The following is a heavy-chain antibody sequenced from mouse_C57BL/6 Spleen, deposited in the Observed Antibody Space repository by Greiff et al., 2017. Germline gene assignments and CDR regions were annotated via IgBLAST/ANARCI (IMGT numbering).Heavy chain of an antibody. Sequence: QVQLQQSGAELARPGASVKLSCKASGYTFTSYGISWVKQRPGQGLEWIGEIYPRSGNTYYNEKFKGKATLTADKSSSTAYMELRSLTSEDAAVYFCARSEGFAYWGQGTLVTVSA. V-gene: IGHV1-81*01. CDR3: ARSEGFAY. J-gene: IGHJ3*01. CDR1: GYTFTSYG. CDR2: IYPRSGNT.